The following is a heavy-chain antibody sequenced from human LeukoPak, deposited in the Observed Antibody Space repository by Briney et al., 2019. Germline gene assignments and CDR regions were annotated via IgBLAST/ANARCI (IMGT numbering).Heavy chain of an antibody. D-gene: IGHD6-6*01. CDR1: GGSISSYY. J-gene: IGHJ4*02. Sequence: SETLSLTCTVSGGSISSYYWSWIRQPPGKGLEWIGYIYYSGSTNYNPSLKSRVTISVDTSKNQFSLKLSSVTAADTAVYYCARGSWSSSIDYWGQGTLVTVSS. V-gene: IGHV4-59*01. CDR2: IYYSGST. CDR3: ARGSWSSSIDY.